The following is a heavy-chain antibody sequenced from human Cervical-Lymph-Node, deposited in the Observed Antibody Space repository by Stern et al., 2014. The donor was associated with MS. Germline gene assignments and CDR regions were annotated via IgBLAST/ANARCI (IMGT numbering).Heavy chain of an antibody. V-gene: IGHV1-18*01. CDR1: EYTLTSYG. D-gene: IGHD2-15*01. CDR2: IIAYNGTT. J-gene: IGHJ3*02. Sequence: QVQLVQSGAEVKKPAASVKASSKASEYTLTSYGISWVRQAPGQGREGMGWIIAYNGTTNYAQKLQGRVTMTTDTSTSTAYMELRSLRSDDTAVYYCARGLLGSENAFDIWGQGTMVTVSS. CDR3: ARGLLGSENAFDI.